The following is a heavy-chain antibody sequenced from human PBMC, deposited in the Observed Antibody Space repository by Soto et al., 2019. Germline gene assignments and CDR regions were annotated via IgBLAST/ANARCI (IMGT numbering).Heavy chain of an antibody. CDR1: GFTFSNYG. CDR2: TSYDGNNE. D-gene: IGHD1-1*01. V-gene: IGHV3-30*18. CDR3: AKGKGVFNWATSDFDY. Sequence: PGGSLRLSCAASGFTFSNYGMHWVRQAPGKGLEWVALTSYDGNNESYTDSVKGRFTISRDNSKNTLFLQMNSPRPEDTAVYYYAKGKGVFNWATSDFDYWGQGALVTVSS. J-gene: IGHJ4*02.